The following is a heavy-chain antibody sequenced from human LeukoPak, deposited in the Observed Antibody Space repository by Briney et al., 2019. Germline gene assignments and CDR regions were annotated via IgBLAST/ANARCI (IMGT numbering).Heavy chain of an antibody. J-gene: IGHJ4*02. V-gene: IGHV3-11*01. CDR2: ISSSGSTI. Sequence: GGSLRLSCAASGFTFSDYYMSWIRQAPGKGLEWVSYISSSGSTIYYADSVKGRFTISRDNAKNSLYLQMNSLRAEDTAVYYCAKDRYSSSWYVLDYWGQGTLVTVSS. D-gene: IGHD6-13*01. CDR3: AKDRYSSSWYVLDY. CDR1: GFTFSDYY.